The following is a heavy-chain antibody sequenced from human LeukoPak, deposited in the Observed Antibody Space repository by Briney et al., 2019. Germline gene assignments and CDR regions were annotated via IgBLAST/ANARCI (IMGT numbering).Heavy chain of an antibody. Sequence: GSLRLSCAASGLTVSSNYMSWIRQPPGKGLEWIGYIYYSGSTNYNPSLKSRVTISVDTSKNQFSLKLSSVTAADTAVYYCARLWYSSGPDYWGQGTLVTVSS. J-gene: IGHJ4*02. CDR1: GLTVSSNY. V-gene: IGHV4-59*08. CDR3: ARLWYSSGPDY. CDR2: IYYSGST. D-gene: IGHD6-19*01.